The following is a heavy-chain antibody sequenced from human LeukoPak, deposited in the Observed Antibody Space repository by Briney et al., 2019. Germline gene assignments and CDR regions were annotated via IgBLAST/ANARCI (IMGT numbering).Heavy chain of an antibody. CDR3: ARHFPAPAFIRYFAWLPPTFPTWFDP. V-gene: IGHV4-39*01. Sequence: SETLSLTCTVSGGSISSSSYYWGWIRQPPGKGLEWIGSIYYSGSTYYNPSLKSRVTISVDTSKNQFSLKLSSVTAADTAVYYCARHFPAPAFIRYFAWLPPTFPTWFDPWGQGTLVTVSS. J-gene: IGHJ5*02. CDR2: IYYSGST. CDR1: GGSISSSSYY. D-gene: IGHD3-9*01.